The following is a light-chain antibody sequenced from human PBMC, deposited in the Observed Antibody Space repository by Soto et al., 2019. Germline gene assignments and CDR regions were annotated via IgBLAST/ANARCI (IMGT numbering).Light chain of an antibody. CDR3: QQYSASPRT. Sequence: EVVLTQSPGTLSLSPGERATLSCRASRTVDGNYLAWYHQKPGQAPRLLIHSASTRAPGIPDTFSASGAGTDFTLTISRLEPEDSAVYYCQQYSASPRTFGPGTKVEIK. J-gene: IGKJ1*01. CDR2: SAS. CDR1: RTVDGNY. V-gene: IGKV3-20*01.